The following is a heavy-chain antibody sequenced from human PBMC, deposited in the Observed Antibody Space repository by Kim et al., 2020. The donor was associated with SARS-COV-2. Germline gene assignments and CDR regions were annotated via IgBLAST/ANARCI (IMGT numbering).Heavy chain of an antibody. CDR2: ISGISTGT. J-gene: IGHJ2*01. CDR3: AKTSGGRWFFDL. Sequence: GGSLRLSCAASGFTLNGFDMIWARQAPGKGLEWVSAISGISTGTTYADSVKGRFSISRDNSKNTLYLQMTSVRVDDTAIYYCAKTSGGRWFFDLWGRGTLVTVSS. CDR1: GFTLNGFD. D-gene: IGHD3-16*01. V-gene: IGHV3-23*01.